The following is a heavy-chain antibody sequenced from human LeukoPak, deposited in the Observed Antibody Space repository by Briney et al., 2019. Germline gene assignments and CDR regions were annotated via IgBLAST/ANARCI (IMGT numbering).Heavy chain of an antibody. V-gene: IGHV4-39*07. D-gene: IGHD1-1*01. Sequence: SETLSLTCTVSGGSISSSSYYWGWIRQPPGKGLEWIGSIYYSGSTYYNPSLKSRVTISVDTSKNQFSLKLSSVTAADTAVYFCARVSWSPGTSYYYMDVWGKGTTVTISS. CDR1: GGSISSSSYY. J-gene: IGHJ6*03. CDR3: ARVSWSPGTSYYYMDV. CDR2: IYYSGST.